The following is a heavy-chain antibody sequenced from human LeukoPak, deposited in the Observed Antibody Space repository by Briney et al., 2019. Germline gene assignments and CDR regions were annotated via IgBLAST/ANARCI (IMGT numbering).Heavy chain of an antibody. Sequence: PSETLSLTCTVSGGSISSGSYYWSWIRQPPGKGLEWIGSIYYSGSTYYNPSLKSRVTISVDTSKNQFSLKLSSLTAADTAVYYCAREATMVRGIPWFDPWGQGTLVTVSA. V-gene: IGHV4-39*07. D-gene: IGHD3-10*01. CDR2: IYYSGST. CDR1: GGSISSGSYY. J-gene: IGHJ5*02. CDR3: AREATMVRGIPWFDP.